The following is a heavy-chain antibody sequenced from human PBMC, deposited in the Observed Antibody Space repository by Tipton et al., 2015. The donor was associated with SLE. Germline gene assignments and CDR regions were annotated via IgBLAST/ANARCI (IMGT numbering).Heavy chain of an antibody. CDR1: GGSFSGYY. D-gene: IGHD2-21*01. CDR3: ARGGPRGFWVIAIQARYFDY. Sequence: TLSLTCAVYGGSFSGYYWNWIRQPPGKGLEWIGEINHSGGTNYNPSLKSRVTISVDTSKNQFSLKLSSVTAADTAVYYCARGGPRGFWVIAIQARYFDYWGQGTLVTVSS. CDR2: INHSGGT. V-gene: IGHV4-34*01. J-gene: IGHJ4*02.